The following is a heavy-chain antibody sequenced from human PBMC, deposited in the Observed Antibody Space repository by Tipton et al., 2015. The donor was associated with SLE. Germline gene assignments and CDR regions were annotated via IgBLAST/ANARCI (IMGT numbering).Heavy chain of an antibody. V-gene: IGHV4-59*08. CDR1: GGSFSHYY. J-gene: IGHJ6*02. D-gene: IGHD5-24*01. Sequence: GLVKPSGTLVLTCTVSGGSFSHYYWSWIRQPPGKGLEWIGYIYYSGSTYYNPSLKSRVTISVDTSKNQFSLKLSSVTAADTAVYYCARHPDGYYYYYGLDVWGQGTTVTVSS. CDR3: ARHPDGYYYYYGLDV. CDR2: IYYSGST.